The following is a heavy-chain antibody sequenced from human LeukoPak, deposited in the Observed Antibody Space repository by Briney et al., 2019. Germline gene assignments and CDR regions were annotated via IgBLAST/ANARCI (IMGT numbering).Heavy chain of an antibody. Sequence: PSETLSLTCAVSGYSISSGYYWGWIRQPPGKGLEWIGSIYHSGSTYYNSSLKSRVTISVDTSKNQFSLKLSSVTAADTAVYYCASNGGPGLLDYWGQGTLVTVSS. J-gene: IGHJ4*02. D-gene: IGHD4-23*01. CDR2: IYHSGST. CDR3: ASNGGPGLLDY. V-gene: IGHV4-38-2*01. CDR1: GYSISSGYY.